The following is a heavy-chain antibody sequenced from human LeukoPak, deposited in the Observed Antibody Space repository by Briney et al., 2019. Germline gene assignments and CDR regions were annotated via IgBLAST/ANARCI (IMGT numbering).Heavy chain of an antibody. J-gene: IGHJ4*02. D-gene: IGHD2-21*01. CDR3: AIFSQYYFDY. V-gene: IGHV3-30*02. CDR1: GFTFSSYG. Sequence: GGSLRLSCAASGFTFSSYGMHWVRQAPGKGLEWVAFIRYDGSNKYYADSVKGRFTISRDNSKSTLYLQMNSLRAEDTAVYYCAIFSQYYFDYWGQGTLVTVSS. CDR2: IRYDGSNK.